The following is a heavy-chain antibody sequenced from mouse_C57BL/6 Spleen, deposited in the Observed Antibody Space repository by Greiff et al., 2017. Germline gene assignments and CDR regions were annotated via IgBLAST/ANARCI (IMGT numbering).Heavy chain of an antibody. CDR3: ARHTDYYGSSYGYFDV. D-gene: IGHD1-1*01. CDR1: GFTFSSYT. CDR2: ISGGGGNT. Sequence: EVKLQESGGGLVKPGGSLKLSCAASGFTFSSYTMSWVRQTPEKRLEWVATISGGGGNTYYPDSVKGRFTISRDNAKNTLYLQMSSLRSEDTALYYCARHTDYYGSSYGYFDVWGTGTTVTVSS. J-gene: IGHJ1*03. V-gene: IGHV5-9*01.